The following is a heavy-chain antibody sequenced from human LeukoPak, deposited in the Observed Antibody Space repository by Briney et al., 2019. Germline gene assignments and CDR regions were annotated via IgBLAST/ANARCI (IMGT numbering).Heavy chain of an antibody. J-gene: IGHJ4*02. CDR1: GFTFSSYW. Sequence: GGSLRLSCAASGFTFSSYWMSWVRQAPGKGLEWVANIKQDGSEKYYVDSVKGRFTISRDNAKNSLYLQMNSLRAEDTAGYYCARDPLAYYYCSSCYYYLRLGIDYWGQGTLVTVSS. CDR3: ARDPLAYYYCSSCYYYLRLGIDY. V-gene: IGHV3-7*01. CDR2: IKQDGSEK. D-gene: IGHD3-22*01.